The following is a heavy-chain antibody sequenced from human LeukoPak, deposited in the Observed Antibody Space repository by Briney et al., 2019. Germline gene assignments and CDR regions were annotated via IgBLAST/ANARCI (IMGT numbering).Heavy chain of an antibody. Sequence: SETLSLTCSVSNGSISTTYWSWIRQPPGKGLEWIGNIHYSGNTNYNPSLKSRVTISVDTSKNQFSLKLSSVTAADTAVYYCARDMGLYSSGWYSISPWGQGTLVTVSS. CDR2: IHYSGNT. D-gene: IGHD6-19*01. V-gene: IGHV4-59*01. J-gene: IGHJ5*02. CDR1: NGSISTTY. CDR3: ARDMGLYSSGWYSISP.